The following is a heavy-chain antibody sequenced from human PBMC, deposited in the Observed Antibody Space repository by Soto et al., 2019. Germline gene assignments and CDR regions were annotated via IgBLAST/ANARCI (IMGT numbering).Heavy chain of an antibody. V-gene: IGHV1-46*01. J-gene: IGHJ6*02. CDR1: GYTFTSYY. Sequence: ASVKVCCKASGYTFTSYYMHWVRQAPGQGLEWMGIINPSGGSTSYAQKFQGRVTMTRDTSTSTVYMELSSLRSEDTAVYYCARDGPVLSNYDILTGYYTRRYYYGMDVWGQGTTVTVSS. CDR2: INPSGGST. CDR3: ARDGPVLSNYDILTGYYTRRYYYGMDV. D-gene: IGHD3-9*01.